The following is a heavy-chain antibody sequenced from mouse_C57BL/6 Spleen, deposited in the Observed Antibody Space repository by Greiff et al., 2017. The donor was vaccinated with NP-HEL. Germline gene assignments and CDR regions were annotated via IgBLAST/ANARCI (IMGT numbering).Heavy chain of an antibody. CDR3: AGGRTYAMDY. D-gene: IGHD1-1*01. CDR2: IYPSDRDT. V-gene: IGHV1-50*01. CDR1: GYTFTSYW. J-gene: IGHJ4*01. Sequence: QVQLQQPGAELVKPGASVKLSCKASGYTFTSYWMQWVKQRPGQGLEWIGEIYPSDRDTNYNQKFKGKATLTVDTSSSTAYMQLSSLTSEDSAVYYCAGGRTYAMDYWGQGTTVTVSS.